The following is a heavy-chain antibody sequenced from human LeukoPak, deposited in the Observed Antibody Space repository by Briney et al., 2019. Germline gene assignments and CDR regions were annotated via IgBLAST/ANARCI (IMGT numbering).Heavy chain of an antibody. CDR1: GGTFSSYA. J-gene: IGHJ1*01. Sequence: ASVKVSCKASGGTFSSYAISWVRQAPGQGLEWMGRIIPILGIANYAQKFQGRVTITADKSTSTAYMELSSLRSEDTAVYYCARAAYSSSWNQYFQHWGQGTLVTVSS. CDR3: ARAAYSSSWNQYFQH. V-gene: IGHV1-69*04. CDR2: IIPILGIA. D-gene: IGHD6-13*01.